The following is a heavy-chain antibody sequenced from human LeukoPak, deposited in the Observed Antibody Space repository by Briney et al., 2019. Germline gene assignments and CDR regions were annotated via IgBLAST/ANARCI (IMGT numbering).Heavy chain of an antibody. CDR1: GGSFSGYH. D-gene: IGHD3-9*01. V-gene: IGHV4-34*01. J-gene: IGHJ4*02. CDR3: ARGSGDYDILTGYYNPPSGFDY. Sequence: SETLSLTCAVYGGSFSGYHWSWIRQPPGKGLEWIGEISHSGGTNYNPSLKSRVTISVDTSKNQFSLKLSSVTAADTAVYYCARGSGDYDILTGYYNPPSGFDYWGQGTLVTVSS. CDR2: ISHSGGT.